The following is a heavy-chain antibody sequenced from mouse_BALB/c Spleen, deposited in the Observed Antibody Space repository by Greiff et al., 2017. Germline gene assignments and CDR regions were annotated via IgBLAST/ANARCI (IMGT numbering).Heavy chain of an antibody. V-gene: IGHV1S137*01. CDR2: ISTYYGDA. CDR1: GYTFTDYA. J-gene: IGHJ4*01. CDR3: ARSRYDEDYYAMDY. D-gene: IGHD2-14*01. Sequence: QVQLQQSGAELVRPGVSVKISCKGSGYTFTDYAMHWVQQSHAKSLEWIGVISTYYGDASYNQKFKGKATMTVDKSSSTAYMELARLTSEDSAIYYGARSRYDEDYYAMDYWGQGTSVTVSS.